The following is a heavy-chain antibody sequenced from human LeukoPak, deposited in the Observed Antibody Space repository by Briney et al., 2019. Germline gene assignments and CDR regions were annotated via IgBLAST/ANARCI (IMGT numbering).Heavy chain of an antibody. D-gene: IGHD6-19*01. J-gene: IGHJ4*02. V-gene: IGHV1-46*01. CDR3: ARDLHGGWTWDY. CDR1: GYIFTSCL. CDR2: IHPSDGDT. Sequence: GASVKVSCKAPGYIFTSCLMHWVRQAPGQGFEWMGKIHPSDGDTDYAQRFQGRLTLTRDSSTTTVYMEVSSLRSEDTAVYYCARDLHGGWTWDYWGQGTLVTVSS.